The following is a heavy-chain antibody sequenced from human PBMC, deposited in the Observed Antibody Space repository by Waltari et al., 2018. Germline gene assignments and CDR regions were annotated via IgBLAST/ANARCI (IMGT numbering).Heavy chain of an antibody. D-gene: IGHD2-2*01. CDR3: ARIVRGYCSSTSCHTDH. J-gene: IGHJ4*02. CDR1: GGSISSSSYY. CDR2: IYYSGSP. V-gene: IGHV4-39*07. Sequence: QLQLQESGPGLVKPSETLSLTCTVSGGSISSSSYYWGWVRQPPGKGLEWIGSIYYSGSPYYTPSLKSRVTISVDTSKNQFSLRVSSVTAADTAVFYCARIVRGYCSSTSCHTDHWGQGTLVTVSS.